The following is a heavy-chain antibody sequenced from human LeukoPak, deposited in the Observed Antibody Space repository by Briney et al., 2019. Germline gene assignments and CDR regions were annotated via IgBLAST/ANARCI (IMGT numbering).Heavy chain of an antibody. V-gene: IGHV1-18*01. CDR3: AREGKQWLQYYFDY. Sequence: ASVKVSCKASGHSFATYGISWVRQAPGQGLEWMGWISAYSGDTNYAQKLQGRVTVTTDTSTSTAYMELRSLRSDDTAVYYCAREGKQWLQYYFDYWGQGTLVTVSS. D-gene: IGHD6-19*01. CDR2: ISAYSGDT. CDR1: GHSFATYG. J-gene: IGHJ4*02.